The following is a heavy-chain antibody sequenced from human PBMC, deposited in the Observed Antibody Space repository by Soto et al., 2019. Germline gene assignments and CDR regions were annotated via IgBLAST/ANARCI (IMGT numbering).Heavy chain of an antibody. CDR3: ARVVRSYLYDYFYYMDV. Sequence: SETLSLTCSVSGASINSEYWSWVRQPPGQGLEWIGYAFYGGSTYYSPSLKSRLTISIDTSKSQFSLRLNSVTTADTAVYYCARVVRSYLYDYFYYMDVWGKGTTVTVSS. D-gene: IGHD1-26*01. CDR1: GASINSEY. CDR2: AFYGGST. J-gene: IGHJ6*03. V-gene: IGHV4-59*01.